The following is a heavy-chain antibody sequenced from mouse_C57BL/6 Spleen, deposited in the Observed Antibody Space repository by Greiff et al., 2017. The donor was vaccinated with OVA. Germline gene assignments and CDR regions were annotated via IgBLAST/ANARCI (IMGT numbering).Heavy chain of an antibody. CDR2: IDPNSGGT. V-gene: IGHV1-72*01. CDR3: ARGAGGYYDYAMDY. D-gene: IGHD2-3*01. Sequence: QVQLKQPGAELVKPGASVKLSCEASGYTFTSYWMHWVKQRPGRGLEWIGRIDPNSGGTKYNEKFKSKATLTVDKPSSTAYMQLSSLTSEDSAVYYCARGAGGYYDYAMDYWGQGTSVTVSS. CDR1: GYTFTSYW. J-gene: IGHJ4*01.